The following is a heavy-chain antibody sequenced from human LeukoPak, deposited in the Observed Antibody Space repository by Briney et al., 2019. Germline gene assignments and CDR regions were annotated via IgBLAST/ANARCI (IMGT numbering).Heavy chain of an antibody. Sequence: GRSLRLSCAASGFTFSSYAMHWVRQAPGKGLEWVAVISYDGSNKYYADSVKGRFTISRDNSKNTLYLQMNSLRAEDTAVYYCARDILQQLVTGGDYWGQGTLVTVSS. D-gene: IGHD6-13*01. CDR3: ARDILQQLVTGGDY. CDR1: GFTFSSYA. J-gene: IGHJ4*02. V-gene: IGHV3-30-3*01. CDR2: ISYDGSNK.